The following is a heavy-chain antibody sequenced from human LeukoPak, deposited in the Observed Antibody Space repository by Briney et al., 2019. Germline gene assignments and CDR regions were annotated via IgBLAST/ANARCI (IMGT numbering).Heavy chain of an antibody. CDR2: INHSGST. CDR3: ARGGLPRRGLFDY. CDR1: GGSISSSSSY. D-gene: IGHD5-12*01. J-gene: IGHJ4*02. Sequence: PSETLSLTCTVSGGSISSSSSYWSWIRQPPGKGLEWIGEINHSGSTNYNPSLKSRVTISVDTSKNQFSLKLSSVTAADTAVYYCARGGLPRRGLFDYWGQGTLVTVSS. V-gene: IGHV4-39*07.